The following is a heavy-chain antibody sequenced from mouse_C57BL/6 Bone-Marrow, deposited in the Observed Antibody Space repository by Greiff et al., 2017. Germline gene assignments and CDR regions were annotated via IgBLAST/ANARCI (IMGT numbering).Heavy chain of an antibody. CDR3: ARRNYEAWFAY. J-gene: IGHJ3*01. CDR2: IHPNSGST. V-gene: IGHV1-64*01. D-gene: IGHD1-1*01. Sequence: QVHVKQSGAELVKPGASVKLSCKASGYTFTSYWMHWVKQRPGQGLEWIGMIHPNSGSTNYNEKFKSKATLTVDKSSSTAYMQLSSLTSEDSAVYYCARRNYEAWFAYWGQGTLVTGSA. CDR1: GYTFTSYW.